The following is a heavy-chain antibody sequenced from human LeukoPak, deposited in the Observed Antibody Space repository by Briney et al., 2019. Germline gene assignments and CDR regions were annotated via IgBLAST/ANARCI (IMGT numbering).Heavy chain of an antibody. Sequence: ASVKVSCKASGYTFTGYYMHWVRQAPGQGLEWMGWINPNRGGTNYAQKFQGRVTMTRDTSISTAYMELCRLRADDTAVYYCAREGYCSGGSCYNFDYWGQGTLVTVSS. CDR2: INPNRGGT. CDR1: GYTFTGYY. D-gene: IGHD2-15*01. V-gene: IGHV1-2*02. J-gene: IGHJ4*02. CDR3: AREGYCSGGSCYNFDY.